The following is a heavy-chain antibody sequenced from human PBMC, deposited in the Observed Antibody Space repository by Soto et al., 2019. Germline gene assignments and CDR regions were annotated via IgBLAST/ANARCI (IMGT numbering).Heavy chain of an antibody. D-gene: IGHD3-3*01. CDR3: ENLDLTFGSIDVFAM. J-gene: IGHJ3*02. CDR1: GYTFSNYW. V-gene: IGHV5-10-1*01. CDR2: IDPSDSYT. Sequence: PGESLKISCKGSGYTFSNYWIFWVRQTPGKGLEWMGSIDPSDSYTTYSPSFQGHVTISADKSINTAFLTWTSLKSSDSGMYYCENLDLTFGSIDVFAMWGQGTMVTVSS.